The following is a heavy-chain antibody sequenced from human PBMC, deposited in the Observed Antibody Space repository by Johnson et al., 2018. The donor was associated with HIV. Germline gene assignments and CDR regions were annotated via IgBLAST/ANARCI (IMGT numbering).Heavy chain of an antibody. CDR1: GFTFSSHD. CDR2: ISGSGGST. CDR3: ARGSQEMVTIWNAFDI. J-gene: IGHJ3*02. D-gene: IGHD5-24*01. V-gene: IGHV3-23*04. Sequence: MLLVESGGGVVQPGRSLRVSCGASGFTFSSHDMHWVRQAPGKGLEWVSAISGSGGSTYYADSVKGRFTISRDNSKNTLHLQMNSLRGEDTAVYYCARGSQEMVTIWNAFDIWGQGTLVTVSS.